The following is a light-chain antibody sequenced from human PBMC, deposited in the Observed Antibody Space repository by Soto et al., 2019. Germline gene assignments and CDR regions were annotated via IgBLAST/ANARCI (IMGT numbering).Light chain of an antibody. CDR1: QGISSY. CDR3: QQLNSYPPKLT. J-gene: IGKJ4*01. CDR2: AAS. V-gene: IGKV1-9*01. Sequence: DIQLTQSPSFLSASVGDRVTITCRAIQGISSYLAWYQQKPGKAPKLLIYAASTLQSGVPSRFSGSGSGTEFTLTISSLQPEDFATYYCQQLNSYPPKLTFGGGTKVDIK.